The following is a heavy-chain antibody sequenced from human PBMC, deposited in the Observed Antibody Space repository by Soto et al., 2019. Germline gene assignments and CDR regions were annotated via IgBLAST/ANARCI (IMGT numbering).Heavy chain of an antibody. D-gene: IGHD6-6*01. CDR3: AKGSSSSHYYYYYGMDV. Sequence: GGSLRLSCAASGFTFDDYTMHWVRQAPGKGLEWVSLISWDGGSTCYADSVKGRFTISRDNSKNSLYLQMNSLRTEDTALYYCAKGSSSSHYYYYYGMDVWGQGTTVTVSS. V-gene: IGHV3-43*01. CDR2: ISWDGGST. CDR1: GFTFDDYT. J-gene: IGHJ6*02.